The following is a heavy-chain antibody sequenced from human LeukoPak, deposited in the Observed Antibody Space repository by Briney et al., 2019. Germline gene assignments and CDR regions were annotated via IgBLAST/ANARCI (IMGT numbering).Heavy chain of an antibody. CDR2: IYYSGST. Sequence: PSQTLSLTCTVSGGSISSGGYYWSWIRQHPGKGLEWIGYIYYSGSTYYNPSLKSRVTISVDTSKNQFSLKLSSVTAADTAVYYCARQGTYCSGGSCQLLDYWGQGTLVTVSS. CDR1: GGSISSGGYY. V-gene: IGHV4-31*03. CDR3: ARQGTYCSGGSCQLLDY. D-gene: IGHD2-15*01. J-gene: IGHJ4*02.